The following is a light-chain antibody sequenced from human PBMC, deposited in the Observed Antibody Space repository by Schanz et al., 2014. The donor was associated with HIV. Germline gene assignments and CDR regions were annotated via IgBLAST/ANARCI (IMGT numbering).Light chain of an antibody. J-gene: IGKJ1*01. Sequence: EIVLTQSPGTLSLSPGERATLSCRASQSVSSSYLAWYQQKRDQPPRLVIFGASNRATGIPDRFSGSDSGTDFTLTISRLEPEDFAVYYCQQYGSSPATFGQGTKVEIK. CDR3: QQYGSSPAT. V-gene: IGKV3-20*01. CDR1: QSVSSSY. CDR2: GAS.